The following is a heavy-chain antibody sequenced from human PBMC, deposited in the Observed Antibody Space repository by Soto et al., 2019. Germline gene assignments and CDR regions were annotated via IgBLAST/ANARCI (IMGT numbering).Heavy chain of an antibody. CDR3: ARDQRSYYGSGSYNYYGKDV. D-gene: IGHD3-10*01. J-gene: IGHJ6*02. V-gene: IGHV4-59*01. CDR1: GGSISSYY. Sequence: SETLSLTCTVSGGSISSYYWSWIRQPPGKGLDWIGYIYYSGSTNYNPSLKSRVTISVDTSKNQFSLKLSSVTAADTAVYYCARDQRSYYGSGSYNYYGKDVWGQGTTVTVSS. CDR2: IYYSGST.